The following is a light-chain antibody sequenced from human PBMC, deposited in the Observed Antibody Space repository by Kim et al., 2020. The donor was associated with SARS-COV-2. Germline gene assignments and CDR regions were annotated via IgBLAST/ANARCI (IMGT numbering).Light chain of an antibody. J-gene: IGLJ3*02. CDR2: QDS. V-gene: IGLV3-1*01. CDR3: QAWDSSTGV. Sequence: SYELTQLPSVSVSPGQTASITCSGDKLGDKYACWYQQKPGQSPVLVIYQDSKRPSGIPERFSGSNSGNTATLTISGTQAMDEADYYCQAWDSSTGVFGGG. CDR1: KLGDKY.